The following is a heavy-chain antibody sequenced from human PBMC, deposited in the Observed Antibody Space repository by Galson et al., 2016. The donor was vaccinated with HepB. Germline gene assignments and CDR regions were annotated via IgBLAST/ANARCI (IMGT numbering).Heavy chain of an antibody. CDR3: AALGPDYDWSYEAFDI. D-gene: IGHD3-9*01. J-gene: IGHJ3*02. V-gene: IGHV1-58*01. Sequence: SVKVSCKASGFTFTRSAVQWVRQARGQRLEWIGWIVVDSGSTNYAQRFQERVTIIRDLSTSTAYMELSGLRSEDTAVYYCAALGPDYDWSYEAFDIWGQGTMVTVFS. CDR1: GFTFTRSA. CDR2: IVVDSGST.